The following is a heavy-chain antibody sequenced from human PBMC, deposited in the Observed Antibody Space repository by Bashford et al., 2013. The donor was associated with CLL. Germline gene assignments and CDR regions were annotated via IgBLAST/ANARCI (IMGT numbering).Heavy chain of an antibody. V-gene: IGHV3-15*01. CDR2: IKNTVHGGAT. D-gene: IGHD5-12*01. CDR1: GFSFLVGAV. CDR3: TRVGNLDDDYFLDDASDI. Sequence: GSRETLLCQPRGFSFLVGAVDERGSARLQGRGLEWVGRIKNTVHGGATDYAAPVKGRFTISRDDSQQTVDLQMNSLKTDDTGVYYCTRVGNLDDDYFLDDASDIWGPRGQW. J-gene: IGHJ3*02.